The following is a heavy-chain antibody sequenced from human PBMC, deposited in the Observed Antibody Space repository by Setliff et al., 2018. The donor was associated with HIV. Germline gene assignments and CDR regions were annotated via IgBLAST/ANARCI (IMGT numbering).Heavy chain of an antibody. CDR2: IIPIFGTT. CDR1: GGTFSSYS. V-gene: IGHV1-69*13. CDR3: ARGRHAVVVTALEHDY. D-gene: IGHD2-21*02. J-gene: IGHJ4*02. Sequence: SVKVSCKSSGGTFSSYSITWVRQAPGQGLEWVGGIIPIFGTTNYAQNFQGRVTISADESTSTAYMELSSLRSEDTAVYYCARGRHAVVVTALEHDYWGQGTLVTVSS.